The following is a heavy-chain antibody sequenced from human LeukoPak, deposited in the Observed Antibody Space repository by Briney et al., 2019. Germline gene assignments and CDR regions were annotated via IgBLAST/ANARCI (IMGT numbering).Heavy chain of an antibody. CDR2: IHYSGNT. V-gene: IGHV4-39*07. CDR3: ARGMVYAIYNWFDP. CDR1: GDSISGSTYF. J-gene: IGHJ5*02. Sequence: SETLSLTCIVSGDSISGSTYFWGWVRQPPGKGLEWVGNIHYSGNTHYNRSLRSRVTISADTSKNQFSLKLSSVTAADTAVYYCARGMVYAIYNWFDPWGQGTLVTVSS. D-gene: IGHD2-8*01.